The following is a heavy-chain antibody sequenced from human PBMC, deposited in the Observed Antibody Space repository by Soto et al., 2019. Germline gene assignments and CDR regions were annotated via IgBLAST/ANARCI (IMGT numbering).Heavy chain of an antibody. Sequence: GASVKVSCKASGYTFTSYDINWVRQATGQGLEWMGWMNPNSGNTGYAQKFQGRVTMTRNTSISTAYMELSSLRSEDTAVYYCARGRGLLWFGELSPFDYWGQGTLVTVSS. D-gene: IGHD3-10*01. CDR3: ARGRGLLWFGELSPFDY. V-gene: IGHV1-8*01. CDR2: MNPNSGNT. CDR1: GYTFTSYD. J-gene: IGHJ4*02.